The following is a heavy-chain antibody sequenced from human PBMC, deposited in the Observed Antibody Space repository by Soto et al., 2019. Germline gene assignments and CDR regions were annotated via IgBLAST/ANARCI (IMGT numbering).Heavy chain of an antibody. CDR2: IYYSGST. J-gene: IGHJ4*02. CDR3: AREVRPYGSGSYYTAY. D-gene: IGHD3-10*01. V-gene: IGHV4-59*11. Sequence: SQTNPLTCPVASGNISNHYWRRISHPKMKGLEWIGYIYYSGSTNYNPSLKSRVTISLDTSKNQFSLRLSSVTAADTAVYYCAREVRPYGSGSYYTAYWGQGTLVTVSS. CDR1: SGNISNHY.